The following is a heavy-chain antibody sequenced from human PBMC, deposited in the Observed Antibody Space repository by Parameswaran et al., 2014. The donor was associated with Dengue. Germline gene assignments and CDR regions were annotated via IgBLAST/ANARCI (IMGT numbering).Heavy chain of an antibody. CDR2: IYWDDDK. Sequence: PGKALEWLALIYWDDDKRYSPSLKSRLTITKDTSKNQVVLTMTNMDPVDTATYYCAHSIVVAIKKTNWFDPWGQGTLVTVSS. D-gene: IGHD3-22*01. V-gene: IGHV2-5*02. J-gene: IGHJ5*02. CDR3: AHSIVVAIKKTNWFDP.